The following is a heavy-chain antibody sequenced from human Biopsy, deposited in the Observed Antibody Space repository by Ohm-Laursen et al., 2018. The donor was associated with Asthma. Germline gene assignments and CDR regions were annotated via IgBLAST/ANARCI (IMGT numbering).Heavy chain of an antibody. CDR3: ARGISRVTGLFDHFDS. D-gene: IGHD2-21*02. J-gene: IGHJ4*02. V-gene: IGHV4-59*07. CDR2: IYYSGST. CDR1: GVLISSDY. Sequence: SDTLSLTCIVSGVLISSDYWSWIRQPPGKGLEWIGHIYYSGSTNYQPSLKSRVTISVDTSKNQFSLKLRSVTAADAAVYYCARGISRVTGLFDHFDSWGQGTLVTVSS.